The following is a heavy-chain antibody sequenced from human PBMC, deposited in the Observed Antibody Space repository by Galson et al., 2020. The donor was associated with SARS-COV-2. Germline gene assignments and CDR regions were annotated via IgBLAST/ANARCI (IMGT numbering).Heavy chain of an antibody. CDR1: GYTFTSYY. CDR2: LNPSGRST. V-gene: IGHV1-46*01. J-gene: IGHJ6*02. Sequence: ASVKVSCKTSGYTFTSYYMHWVRQAPGQGLEWMGILNPSGRSTSYAQKFQGSVTMTRDTSTSTVYIELSSLRSEDTAVYYCARDKWELPGYYYYGMDVWGQGTMVTVSS. CDR3: ARDKWELPGYYYYGMDV. D-gene: IGHD1-26*01.